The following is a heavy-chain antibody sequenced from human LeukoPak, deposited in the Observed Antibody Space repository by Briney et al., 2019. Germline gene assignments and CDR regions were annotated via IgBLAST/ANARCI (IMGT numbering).Heavy chain of an antibody. CDR1: GFTFSSYG. CDR2: ISYDGSNK. Sequence: GGSLRLSCAASGFTFSSYGMHWVRQAPGKGLEWVAAISYDGSNKYYADSVKGRFTISRDNSKNTLYLQMNSLRAEDTAVYYCARPRTDYYGSGRYDAFDIWGQGTMVTVSS. CDR3: ARPRTDYYGSGRYDAFDI. D-gene: IGHD3-10*01. J-gene: IGHJ3*02. V-gene: IGHV3-30*03.